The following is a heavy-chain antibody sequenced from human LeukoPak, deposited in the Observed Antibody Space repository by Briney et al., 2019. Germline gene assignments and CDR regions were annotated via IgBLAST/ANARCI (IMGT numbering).Heavy chain of an antibody. D-gene: IGHD3-9*01. Sequence: GGSLRLSCAASGFTFDDYAMHWVRQAPGKGLEWVSVIYSGGSTYYADSVKGRFTISRDNSKNTLYLQMNSLRAEDTAVYYCAKDYSYYDILTGSIDYWGQGTLVTVSS. CDR3: AKDYSYYDILTGSIDY. J-gene: IGHJ4*02. CDR1: GFTFDDYA. V-gene: IGHV3-NL1*01. CDR2: IYSGGST.